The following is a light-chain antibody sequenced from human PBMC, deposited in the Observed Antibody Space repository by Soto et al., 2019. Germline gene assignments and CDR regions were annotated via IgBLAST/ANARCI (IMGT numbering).Light chain of an antibody. CDR1: QGIRND. CDR2: AAS. J-gene: IGKJ1*01. CDR3: LQHYNFPWT. Sequence: AIQMTQAPSSLSASVGDRVTITCRASQGIRNDLDWYQQKPGKAPKLLIYAASSLESGVPSRFSGRGSGTDFTLTISGLQPEDLATYYCLQHYNFPWTFGRGTKVEIK. V-gene: IGKV1-6*01.